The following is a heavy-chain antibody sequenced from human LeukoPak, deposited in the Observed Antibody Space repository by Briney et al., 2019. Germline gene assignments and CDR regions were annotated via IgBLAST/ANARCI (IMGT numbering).Heavy chain of an antibody. J-gene: IGHJ4*02. CDR1: GGTFSSYA. Sequence: SVKVSCKASGGTFSSYAISWVRQAPGQGLEWMGGIIPIFGTANYAQKFQGRVTITTDESTSTAYMELSSLRSEDTVVYYCASTGSSIDDYTDYWGQGTLVTVSS. D-gene: IGHD4-11*01. CDR3: ASTGSSIDDYTDY. V-gene: IGHV1-69*05. CDR2: IIPIFGTA.